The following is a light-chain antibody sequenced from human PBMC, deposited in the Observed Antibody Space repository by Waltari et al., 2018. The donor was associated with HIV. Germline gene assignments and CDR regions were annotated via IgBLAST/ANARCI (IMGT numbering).Light chain of an antibody. Sequence: QSALTQPASVSGSPGQSITISCTGTSTDAGGSNYVSWHQQHPGEAPKLIIHDVSDRPSGISNRFSGSKSGNTASLTISGLQTEDEADYYCSSYTSRVTYVFGTGTRVTVL. J-gene: IGLJ1*01. CDR1: STDAGGSNY. V-gene: IGLV2-14*03. CDR3: SSYTSRVTYV. CDR2: DVS.